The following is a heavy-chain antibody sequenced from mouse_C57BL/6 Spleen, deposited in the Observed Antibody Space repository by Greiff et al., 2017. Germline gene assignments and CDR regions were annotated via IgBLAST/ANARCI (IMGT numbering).Heavy chain of an antibody. CDR2: ISSGSSTI. J-gene: IGHJ2*01. CDR1: GFTFSDYG. Sequence: EVMLVESGGGLVKPGGSLKLSCAASGFTFSDYGMHWVRQAPEKGLEWVAYISSGSSTIYYADTVKGRFTLSRDNSKNTLFLQMTSLRSEDTAMYYCARRDYDDVFDYWGQGTTLTVSS. V-gene: IGHV5-17*01. D-gene: IGHD2-4*01. CDR3: ARRDYDDVFDY.